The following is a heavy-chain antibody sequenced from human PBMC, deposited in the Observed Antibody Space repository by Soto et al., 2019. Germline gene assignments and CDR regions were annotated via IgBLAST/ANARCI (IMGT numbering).Heavy chain of an antibody. CDR2: ISAFTGNT. V-gene: IGHV1-18*01. D-gene: IGHD6-19*01. CDR1: GYSFTNYG. J-gene: IGHJ6*03. CDR3: ARDRGVAPPVAGNTHYYYYMDV. Sequence: QDQLVQSGAEVKKPGASVTVSCKASGYSFTNYGVTWVRQAPGHGLEWMGWISAFTGNTHYAQNLRGRVTMTPDASTSTAHMELRSLRSDDTAVYYCARDRGVAPPVAGNTHYYYYMDVWGKGTTVTVSS.